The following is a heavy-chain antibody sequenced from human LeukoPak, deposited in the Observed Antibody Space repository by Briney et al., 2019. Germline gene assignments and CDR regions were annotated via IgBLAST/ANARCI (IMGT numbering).Heavy chain of an antibody. V-gene: IGHV3-33*01. CDR1: GFTFSSYG. Sequence: GGSLRLSCAASGFTFSSYGMHWVRQAPGKGLEWVAVILNDGSQEKYADSVKGRFTISRHNSKNTLYLQMNSLRAEDTAVYYCARVRASRGSGSYYYYYGMDVWGQGTTVTVSS. J-gene: IGHJ6*02. CDR3: ARVRASRGSGSYYYYYGMDV. D-gene: IGHD1-26*01. CDR2: ILNDGSQE.